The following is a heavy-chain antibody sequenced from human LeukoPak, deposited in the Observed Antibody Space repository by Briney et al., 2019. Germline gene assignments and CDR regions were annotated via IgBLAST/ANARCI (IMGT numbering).Heavy chain of an antibody. J-gene: IGHJ4*02. D-gene: IGHD3-9*01. CDR2: INHSGST. CDR3: ARGPRYFDWLLKIFDY. Sequence: SETLSLTCAVYSGSFSGYYWSWIRQPPGKGLEWIGEINHSGSTNYNPSLKSRVTISVDTSKNQFSLKLSSVTAADTAVYYCARGPRYFDWLLKIFDYWGQGTLVTVSS. CDR1: SGSFSGYY. V-gene: IGHV4-34*01.